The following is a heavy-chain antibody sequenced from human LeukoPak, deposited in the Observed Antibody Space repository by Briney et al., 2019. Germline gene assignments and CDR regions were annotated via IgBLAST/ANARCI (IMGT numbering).Heavy chain of an antibody. CDR2: IYYSGST. Sequence: PSETLSLTCTVSGGSISSYYWSWIRQPPGKGLEWIGYIYYSGSTNYNPSLKSRVTISVDTSKNQFSLKLSSVTAADTAVYYCARLMVRGATPEGDAFDIWGQGTMVTVSS. CDR3: ARLMVRGATPEGDAFDI. CDR1: GGSISSYY. J-gene: IGHJ3*02. D-gene: IGHD3-10*01. V-gene: IGHV4-59*08.